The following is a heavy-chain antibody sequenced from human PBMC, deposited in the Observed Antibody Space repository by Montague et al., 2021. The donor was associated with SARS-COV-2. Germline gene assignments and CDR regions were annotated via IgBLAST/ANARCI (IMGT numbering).Heavy chain of an antibody. CDR3: ARAYCSSASCYRADY. Sequence: SLRLSCAASGFTFSNYAMSWVRQAPVKGLEWVSVIIGSGPRTSYADSVRGRFIISRDSSQSTLYLQMNSLRAEDTAVYYCARAYCSSASCYRADYWGQGTLVTVSS. J-gene: IGHJ4*02. D-gene: IGHD2-2*02. CDR2: IIGSGPRT. V-gene: IGHV3-23*01. CDR1: GFTFSNYA.